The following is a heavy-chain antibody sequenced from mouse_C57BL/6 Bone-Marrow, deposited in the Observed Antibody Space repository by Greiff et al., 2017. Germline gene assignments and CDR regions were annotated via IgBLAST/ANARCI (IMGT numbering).Heavy chain of an antibody. V-gene: IGHV5-4*01. D-gene: IGHD2-3*01. CDR2: ISDGGSYT. CDR3: AREDDGDEGLAY. CDR1: GFTFSSYA. Sequence: EVKLVESGGGLVKPGGSLKLSCAASGFTFSSYAMSWVRQTPDKWLEWVANISDGGSYTYSPDTVKGRFTISIDNAKNKLYLQRSLLKSEDTAMYNCAREDDGDEGLAYGGQGTLVTVSA. J-gene: IGHJ3*01.